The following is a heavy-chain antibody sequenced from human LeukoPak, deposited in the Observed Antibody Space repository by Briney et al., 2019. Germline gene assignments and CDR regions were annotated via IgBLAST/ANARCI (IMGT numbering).Heavy chain of an antibody. D-gene: IGHD6-13*01. V-gene: IGHV3-30*14. Sequence: QPGRSLRLSCAASGFTFSSYAMHWVRQAPGKGLEWVAVISYDGSNKYYADSVKGRFTISRDNSKNTLYLQMNSLRAEDTAVYYCARRISSSWYGMDVWGQGTTVTVSS. CDR1: GFTFSSYA. CDR2: ISYDGSNK. CDR3: ARRISSSWYGMDV. J-gene: IGHJ6*02.